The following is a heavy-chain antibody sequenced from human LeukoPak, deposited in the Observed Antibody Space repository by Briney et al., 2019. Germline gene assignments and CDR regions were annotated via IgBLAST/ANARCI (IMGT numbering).Heavy chain of an antibody. J-gene: IGHJ4*02. Sequence: SETLSLTCTVSGGPISTYYWSWIRQSPGKGLESIGYIYNSGSTNYNPSLKSRVTISLDTSKNQFSLRLSSVTAADTAVYYCSRHGSGYSFDYWGQGTLVTVSP. CDR1: GGPISTYY. CDR2: IYNSGST. CDR3: SRHGSGYSFDY. D-gene: IGHD5-18*01. V-gene: IGHV4-59*08.